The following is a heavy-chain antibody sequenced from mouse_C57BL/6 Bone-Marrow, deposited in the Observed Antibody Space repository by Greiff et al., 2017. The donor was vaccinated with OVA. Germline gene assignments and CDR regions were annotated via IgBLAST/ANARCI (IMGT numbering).Heavy chain of an antibody. CDR3: VRHGGLRRYYAMDY. Sequence: DAGGGLVQPKGSLKLSCAASGFSFNTYAMNWVRQAPGKGLEWVARIRSKSNNYATYYADSVKDRFTISRDDSESMLYLQMNNLKTEDTAMYYCVRHGGLRRYYAMDYWGQGTSVTVSS. D-gene: IGHD2-4*01. CDR1: GFSFNTYA. CDR2: IRSKSNNYAT. V-gene: IGHV10-1*01. J-gene: IGHJ4*01.